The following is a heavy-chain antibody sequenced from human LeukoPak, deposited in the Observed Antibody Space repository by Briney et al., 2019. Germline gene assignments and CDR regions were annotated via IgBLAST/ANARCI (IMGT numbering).Heavy chain of an antibody. J-gene: IGHJ1*01. D-gene: IGHD3-22*01. CDR1: GYTFTGYY. CDR3: ARGYYDSSGFEYFQD. Sequence: ASVKVSCKASGYTFTGYYMHWVRQAPGQGLEWMGWINPNSGGTNYAQKFQGRVTMTRDTSISTAYMELSRLRSDDTAVYYCARGYYDSSGFEYFQDWGQGTLVTVSS. CDR2: INPNSGGT. V-gene: IGHV1-2*02.